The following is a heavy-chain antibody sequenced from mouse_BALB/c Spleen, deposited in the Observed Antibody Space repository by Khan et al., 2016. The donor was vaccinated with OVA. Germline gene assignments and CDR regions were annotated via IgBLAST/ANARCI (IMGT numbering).Heavy chain of an antibody. CDR2: IYPGTDNS. CDR1: GYIFTSYW. J-gene: IGHJ2*01. V-gene: IGHV1S132*01. D-gene: IGHD3-2*02. CDR3: AREEALYHFDH. Sequence: VQLQESGAELVRPGASVKLSCKTSGYIFTSYWIHWVKQRSGQGLEWIARIYPGTDNSYYNEKFKDKATLTADKSSSTAYMQLSSLKSEDSDVYVCAREEALYHFDHGGQGTTLTVSS.